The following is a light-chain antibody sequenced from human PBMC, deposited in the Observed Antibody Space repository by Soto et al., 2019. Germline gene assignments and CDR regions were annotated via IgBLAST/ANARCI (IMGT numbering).Light chain of an antibody. Sequence: EIMMTQSPATLSVSPGERATLSCRASQSVSSNLAWYQQKPGQAPRLLVYGASTRATGIPARFSGSGSGREYTLTISSLQSEDFAVYCCQQYYKLPWTFGQGTKVDIK. J-gene: IGKJ1*01. CDR3: QQYYKLPWT. V-gene: IGKV3-15*01. CDR2: GAS. CDR1: QSVSSN.